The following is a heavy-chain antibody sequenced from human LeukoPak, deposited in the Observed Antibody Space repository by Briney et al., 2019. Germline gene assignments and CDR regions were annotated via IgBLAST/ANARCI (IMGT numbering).Heavy chain of an antibody. CDR2: ISSSSSYI. V-gene: IGHV3-21*01. CDR3: AREAARGY. CDR1: GCTSSSYS. Sequence: GSLRPSCAASGCTSSSYSMNWVRQAPGKGLEWVSSISSSSSYIYYADSVKGRFTISRDNAKNSLYLQMNSLRAEDTAVYYCAREAARGYWGQGTLVTVSS. J-gene: IGHJ4*02. D-gene: IGHD2-15*01.